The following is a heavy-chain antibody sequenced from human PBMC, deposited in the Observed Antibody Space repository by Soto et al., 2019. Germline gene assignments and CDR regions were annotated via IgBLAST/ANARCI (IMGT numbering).Heavy chain of an antibody. CDR1: GYSVSSSDYY. CDR3: APLSVSLSGPYGIHV. CDR2: MLYSGLT. V-gene: IGHV4-39*01. J-gene: IGHJ6*02. D-gene: IGHD2-15*01. Sequence: KTSDTLSLTCSVSGYSVSSSDYYWAWIRQPPGKGLEWIGSMLYSGLTYYNPSLKSRVTLSVDTSKTQFSVRLNSVTASDTAVYYCAPLSVSLSGPYGIHVWGQGTTVTVSS.